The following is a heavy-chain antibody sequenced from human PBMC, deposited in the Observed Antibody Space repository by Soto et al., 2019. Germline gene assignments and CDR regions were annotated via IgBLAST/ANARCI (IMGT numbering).Heavy chain of an antibody. Sequence: GRSLRLSCAACGFTSTNYVMNWVRQAPGKGLEWVSSISGSGTTTFYADSVKGRFIISRDNSKNTLYLQMNSLRAEETALYYCAKDRVGGVPDAFDIWGQGTMVTVSS. CDR1: GFTSTNYV. J-gene: IGHJ3*02. CDR3: AKDRVGGVPDAFDI. D-gene: IGHD2-8*01. CDR2: ISGSGTTT. V-gene: IGHV3-23*01.